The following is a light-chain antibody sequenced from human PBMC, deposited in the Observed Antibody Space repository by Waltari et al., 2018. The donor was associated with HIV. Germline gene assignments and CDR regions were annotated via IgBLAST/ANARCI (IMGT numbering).Light chain of an antibody. CDR3: QQYYSYPLT. J-gene: IGKJ1*01. V-gene: IGKV3-20*01. Sequence: EIVFPQSPGPLSLSPGELAALSSRASQRVSSSYLVWYQQKPGQAPRLLIDGASSMATGIPDRFSGSGSGTDFTLTISRLEPEDFATYYWQQYYSYPLTFGQGTQVEIK. CDR2: GAS. CDR1: QRVSSSY.